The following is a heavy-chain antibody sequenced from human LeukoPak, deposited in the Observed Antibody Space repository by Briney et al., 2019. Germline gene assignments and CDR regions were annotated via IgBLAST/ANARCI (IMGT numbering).Heavy chain of an antibody. Sequence: SETLSLTCVVSGGSVSGYYWGWIRQPPGRGLEWIGYVYYSGSTNYNPSFKSRITISVDTSRNQFSLQLSSVTAADTAVYYCARGGYSYGPVYFDYWGQGTLVTVSS. D-gene: IGHD5-18*01. CDR3: ARGGYSYGPVYFDY. CDR1: GGSVSGYY. V-gene: IGHV4-59*02. CDR2: VYYSGST. J-gene: IGHJ4*02.